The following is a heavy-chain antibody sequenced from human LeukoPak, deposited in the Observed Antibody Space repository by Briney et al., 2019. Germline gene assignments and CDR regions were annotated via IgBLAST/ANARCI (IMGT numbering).Heavy chain of an antibody. J-gene: IGHJ5*02. CDR3: AVSNGGYGP. V-gene: IGHV3-74*01. Sequence: GGSLRLSCGSTALTFTAYWMPWVRQDPRQGLLWVARINSDGTTTNYADSVKGRFTISRDNAKNTLFLQMNSLRAEDTAVYFCAVSNGGYGPWGQGALVTVSS. CDR2: INSDGTTT. CDR1: ALTFTAYW. D-gene: IGHD5-12*01.